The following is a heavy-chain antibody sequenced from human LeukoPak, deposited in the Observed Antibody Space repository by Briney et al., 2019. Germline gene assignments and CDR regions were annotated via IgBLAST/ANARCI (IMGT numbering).Heavy chain of an antibody. Sequence: GGSLRLSCAASGFTFSSYSMNWVRQAPGKGLEWVANINQDGTEKYYVDSVKGRFTISRDNAKNSLDLQMNSLRVEDTAVYYCAKVAKYYYGSETYYFFEHWGQGTPVTASS. CDR2: INQDGTEK. D-gene: IGHD3-10*01. J-gene: IGHJ4*02. CDR3: AKVAKYYYGSETYYFFEH. V-gene: IGHV3-7*01. CDR1: GFTFSSYS.